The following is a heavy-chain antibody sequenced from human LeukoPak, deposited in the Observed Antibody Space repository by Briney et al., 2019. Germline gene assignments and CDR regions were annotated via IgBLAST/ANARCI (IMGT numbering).Heavy chain of an antibody. Sequence: GESLKISCNGSGYSFTSYWIGWVRQMPGKGLEWMGIIYPGDSDTRYSPSFQGQVTISADKSISTAYLQWSSLKASDTAMYYCARSDIVVVPAAGYYYYYGMDVWGQGTTVTVSS. CDR1: GYSFTSYW. CDR2: IYPGDSDT. D-gene: IGHD2-2*01. CDR3: ARSDIVVVPAAGYYYYYGMDV. J-gene: IGHJ6*02. V-gene: IGHV5-51*01.